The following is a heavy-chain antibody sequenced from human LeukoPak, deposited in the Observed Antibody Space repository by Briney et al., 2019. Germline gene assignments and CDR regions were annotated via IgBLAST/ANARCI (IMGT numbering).Heavy chain of an antibody. CDR1: GFTFDTHG. D-gene: IGHD6-13*01. Sequence: GGSLRLSCAASGFTFDTHGMHWVRQAPGKGLEWVAVIWYDGSIKYYSDSVKGRFTISRDNSKNTLYLQMNSLRAEDTAVYYCEAAGKGDYWGQGTLVTVSS. CDR3: EAAGKGDY. J-gene: IGHJ4*02. CDR2: IWYDGSIK. V-gene: IGHV3-33*01.